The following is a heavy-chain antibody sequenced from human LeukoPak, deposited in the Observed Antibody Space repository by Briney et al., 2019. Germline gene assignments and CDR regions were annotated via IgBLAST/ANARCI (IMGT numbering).Heavy chain of an antibody. CDR2: IYYSGST. J-gene: IGHJ4*02. Sequence: SETLSLTCTVSGGSISSYYWSWIRQPPGKGLEWIGYIYYSGSTNYNPSLKSRVTISVDTSKNRFSLKLSSVTAADTAVYYCARGPSLFSSSWYYFDYWGQGTLVTVSS. D-gene: IGHD6-13*01. CDR3: ARGPSLFSSSWYYFDY. CDR1: GGSISSYY. V-gene: IGHV4-59*13.